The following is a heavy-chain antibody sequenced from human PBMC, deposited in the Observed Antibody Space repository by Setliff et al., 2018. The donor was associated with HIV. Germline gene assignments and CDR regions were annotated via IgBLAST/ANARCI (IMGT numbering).Heavy chain of an antibody. V-gene: IGHV4-39*06. Sequence: PSETLSLTCTVSGGSISSSNYYWSWIRQPPGKGLEWCGEVNHSGGANYNPSLKSRVSISVDTSKRQFHLNVTSVTAADTAVYYCARGHYDFWSSYMDVWGKGTTVTVSS. D-gene: IGHD3-3*01. J-gene: IGHJ6*03. CDR3: ARGHYDFWSSYMDV. CDR1: GGSISSSNYY. CDR2: VNHSGGA.